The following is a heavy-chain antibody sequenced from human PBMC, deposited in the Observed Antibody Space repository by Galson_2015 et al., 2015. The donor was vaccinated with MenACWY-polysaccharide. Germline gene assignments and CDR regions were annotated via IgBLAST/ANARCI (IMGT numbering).Heavy chain of an antibody. J-gene: IGHJ5*02. CDR1: GGSISSSSYY. CDR3: ARPKPGYCSSTSCPPVRFDP. CDR2: IYYSGST. Sequence: ETLSLTCTVSGGSISSSSYYWGWIRQPPGKGLEWIGSIYYSGSTYYNPSLKSRITISVDTSKNQFSLKLSSVTAADTAVYYCARPKPGYCSSTSCPPVRFDPWGQGTLVTVSS. V-gene: IGHV4-39*01. D-gene: IGHD2-2*01.